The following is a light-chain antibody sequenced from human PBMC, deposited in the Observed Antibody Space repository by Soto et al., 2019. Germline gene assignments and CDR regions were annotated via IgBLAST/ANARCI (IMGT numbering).Light chain of an antibody. V-gene: IGLV2-14*01. CDR2: DVR. CDR3: SSYTTSNTLL. J-gene: IGLJ2*01. Sequence: QSALTQPASVSGSPGQSITISCTGTSGDIGGYNYVSWYQQHPGKAPKLMIYDVRDRPSGVSNRFSGSKSGNTASLTISGLRAEDEADYYCSSYTTSNTLLFGGGTKLTVL. CDR1: SGDIGGYNY.